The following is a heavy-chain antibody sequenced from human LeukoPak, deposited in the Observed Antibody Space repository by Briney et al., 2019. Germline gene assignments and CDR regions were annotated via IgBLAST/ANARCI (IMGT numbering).Heavy chain of an antibody. V-gene: IGHV3-11*04. CDR3: ARGLGYCSGGSCRHPFDY. CDR2: ISSSGSTI. CDR1: GFTFSDYY. J-gene: IGHJ4*02. Sequence: GGSLRLPCAASGFTFSDYYMSWIRQAPGQGLEWVSYISSSGSTIYYADSVKGRFTISRDNAKNSLYLQMNSLRAEDTAVYYCARGLGYCSGGSCRHPFDYWGQGTLVTVSS. D-gene: IGHD2-15*01.